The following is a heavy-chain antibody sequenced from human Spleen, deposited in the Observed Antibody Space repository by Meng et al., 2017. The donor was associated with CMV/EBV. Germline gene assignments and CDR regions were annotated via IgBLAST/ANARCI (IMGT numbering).Heavy chain of an antibody. CDR2: ISYDGSYK. Sequence: GGSLRLSCAASGFTFDNYAMHWVRQAPGKGLEWVAIISYDGSYKYYADSVKGRFTISRDNSKNTLYLQMNSLRAEDTAVYYCAKVSYPVFGWFDPWGQGNLVTVSS. V-gene: IGHV3-30*04. CDR3: AKVSYPVFGWFDP. D-gene: IGHD3-16*01. CDR1: GFTFDNYA. J-gene: IGHJ5*02.